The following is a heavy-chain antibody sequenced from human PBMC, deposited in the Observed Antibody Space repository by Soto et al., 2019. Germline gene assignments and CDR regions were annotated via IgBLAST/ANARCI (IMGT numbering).Heavy chain of an antibody. CDR3: ARGPGPITMGRGNGMDV. CDR2: MNPNSGNT. CDR1: RDTFVSHV. Sequence: ASEKVHCNASRDTFVSHVNNCPRRATGQGFEWMGWMNPNSGNTGYAQKFQGRVTMTRNTSISTAYMELSSLRSEDTAVYFCARGPGPITMGRGNGMDVWGQGTTVTVSS. V-gene: IGHV1-8*01. J-gene: IGHJ6*02. D-gene: IGHD3-10*01.